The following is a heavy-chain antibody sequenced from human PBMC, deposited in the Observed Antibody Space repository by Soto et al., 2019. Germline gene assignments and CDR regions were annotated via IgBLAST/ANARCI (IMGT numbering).Heavy chain of an antibody. CDR1: GFSLSTTGVA. CDR3: AHRPATMAGKQWFDP. CDR2: IYWDDDK. Sequence: QVTLKESGPPLVKPTQTLTLTCTFSGFSLSTTGVAVGWIRQPPGKALEWLAVIYWDDDKSYTPSLKNRLSLTMDTSKNQVVLTMTNVDPADTATYYCAHRPATMAGKQWFDPWGQGTLVTVSS. D-gene: IGHD3-10*01. J-gene: IGHJ5*02. V-gene: IGHV2-5*02.